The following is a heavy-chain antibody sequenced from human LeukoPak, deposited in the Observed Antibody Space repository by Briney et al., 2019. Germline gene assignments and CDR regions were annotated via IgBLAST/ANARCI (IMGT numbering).Heavy chain of an antibody. J-gene: IGHJ4*02. CDR3: ARGSEYYYDSSNFDY. D-gene: IGHD3-22*01. V-gene: IGHV4-59*01. Sequence: SETLSLTCTASGGSISSYYWSWIRHPPGKGLEWIGYIYYSGSTNYNPSLKSRVTISVDTSKNQFSLKLSSVTAADTAVYYCARGSEYYYDSSNFDYWGQGTLVTVSS. CDR1: GGSISSYY. CDR2: IYYSGST.